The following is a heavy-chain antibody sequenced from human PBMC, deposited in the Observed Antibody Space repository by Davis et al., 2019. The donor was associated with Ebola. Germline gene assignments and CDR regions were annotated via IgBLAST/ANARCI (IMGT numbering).Heavy chain of an antibody. D-gene: IGHD3-22*01. CDR1: GFTFSNYG. CDR3: ASLPYYDSSGYYYGPPNFDY. J-gene: IGHJ4*02. CDR2: ISHDGRNI. V-gene: IGHV3-30*03. Sequence: GGSLRLSCVASGFTFSNYGMNWVRQAPGKGLEWIAFISHDGRNIPYAGSVWGRFTISRDNSKNTLYLQMNSLRAKDTAVYYCASLPYYDSSGYYYGPPNFDYWGQGTLVAVSS.